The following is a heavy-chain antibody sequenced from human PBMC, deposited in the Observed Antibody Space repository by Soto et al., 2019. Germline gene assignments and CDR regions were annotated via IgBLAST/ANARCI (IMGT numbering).Heavy chain of an antibody. Sequence: PSETLSLTCTVSGGSISSYYWSWIRQPPGKGLEWIGYIYYSGSTNYNPSLKSRVTISVDTSKNQFSLKLSSVTAADTAVYYCARGPRVEMATIPAEYFQHWARAPWSPSPQ. J-gene: IGHJ1*01. CDR2: IYYSGST. CDR1: GGSISSYY. D-gene: IGHD5-12*01. V-gene: IGHV4-59*01. CDR3: ARGPRVEMATIPAEYFQH.